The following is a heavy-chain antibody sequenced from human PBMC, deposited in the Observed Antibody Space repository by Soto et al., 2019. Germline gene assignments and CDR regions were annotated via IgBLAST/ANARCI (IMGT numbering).Heavy chain of an antibody. Sequence: GESLKISCKGSGYSFTSYWIGWVRQMPGKGLEWMGIIYPGDSDTRYSPSFQGQVTISADKSISTAYLQWSSLKASDTAMYYCARILDYYDSSGYYIDYWGQGTLVNVSS. D-gene: IGHD3-22*01. CDR3: ARILDYYDSSGYYIDY. CDR2: IYPGDSDT. CDR1: GYSFTSYW. J-gene: IGHJ4*02. V-gene: IGHV5-51*01.